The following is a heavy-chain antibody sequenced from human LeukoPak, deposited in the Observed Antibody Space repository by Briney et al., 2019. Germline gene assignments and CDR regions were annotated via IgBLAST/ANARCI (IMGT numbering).Heavy chain of an antibody. CDR1: GFTFSSYG. D-gene: IGHD1-26*01. CDR2: ISGSGGNR. Sequence: GGSLRLSCAASGFTFSSYGTNWVRQAPGKGLEWVSGISGSGGNRNYADSVKGRFAISRDNSKNTLYLQMNSLRAEDAAIYYCAKAFAFVGANFFDYWGQGTLVTVSS. J-gene: IGHJ4*02. CDR3: AKAFAFVGANFFDY. V-gene: IGHV3-23*01.